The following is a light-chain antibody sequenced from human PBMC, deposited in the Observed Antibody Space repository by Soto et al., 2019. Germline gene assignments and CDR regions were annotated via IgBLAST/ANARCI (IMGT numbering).Light chain of an antibody. CDR1: QSVSSIY. CDR2: GAS. J-gene: IGKJ1*01. CDR3: QQYGSSSWT. Sequence: IVLTQSPGTLYLSPGERATLSCRAIQSVSSIYLAWYQHKPGQAPRLLIYGASSRATGIPDRFSGSGSGADFTLTISRLYPEDFAVYYCQQYGSSSWTFGRGTTVEIK. V-gene: IGKV3-20*01.